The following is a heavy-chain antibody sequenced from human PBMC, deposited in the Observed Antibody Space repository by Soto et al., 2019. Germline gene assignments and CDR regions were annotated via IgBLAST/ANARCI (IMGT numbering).Heavy chain of an antibody. CDR1: GYSFNSYW. Sequence: GESLKISCKGSGYSFNSYWIGWVRQMPGKGLEWMGIIYPGDSDTRYSPSFQGRVTISADKSINTAYLQWSSLKASDTAMYYCARPHRGVGVDYWGQGTLVTVSS. CDR3: ARPHRGVGVDY. V-gene: IGHV5-51*01. J-gene: IGHJ4*02. CDR2: IYPGDSDT. D-gene: IGHD3-10*01.